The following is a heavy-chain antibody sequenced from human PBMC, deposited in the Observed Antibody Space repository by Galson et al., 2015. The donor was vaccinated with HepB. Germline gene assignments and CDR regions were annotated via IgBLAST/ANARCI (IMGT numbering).Heavy chain of an antibody. CDR1: GGSFSGYY. CDR3: ARGQVKWLATGYYYYGMDV. D-gene: IGHD6-19*01. CDR2: INHSGST. Sequence: LSLTCAVYGGSFSGYYWSWIRQPPGKGLEWIGEINHSGSTNYNPSLKSRVTISVDTSKNQFSLKLSSVTAADTAVYYCARGQVKWLATGYYYYGMDVWGQGTTVTVSS. J-gene: IGHJ6*02. V-gene: IGHV4-34*01.